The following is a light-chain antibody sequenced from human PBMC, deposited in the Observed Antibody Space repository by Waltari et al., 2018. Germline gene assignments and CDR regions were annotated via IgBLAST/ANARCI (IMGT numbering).Light chain of an antibody. CDR2: DVS. V-gene: IGLV2-14*03. Sequence: QSALTQPASVSGSPGQSIPTPCTGASSDIGYYNYVSWYQQHPGKAPKLMIFDVSSRASGVSNRFSGSKSANTASLTISGLQTEDEAVYYCSSFTNRGTWVFGGGTRLTVL. J-gene: IGLJ3*02. CDR1: SSDIGYYNY. CDR3: SSFTNRGTWV.